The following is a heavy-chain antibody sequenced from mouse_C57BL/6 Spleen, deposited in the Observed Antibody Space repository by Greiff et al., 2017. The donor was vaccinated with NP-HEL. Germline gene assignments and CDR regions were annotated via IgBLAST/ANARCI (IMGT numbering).Heavy chain of an antibody. J-gene: IGHJ2*01. CDR1: GYTFTDYY. D-gene: IGHD1-1*01. V-gene: IGHV1-77*01. Sequence: QVHVKQSGAELVKPGASVKISCKASGYTFTDYYINWVKQRPGQGLEWIGKIGPGSGSTYYNEKFKGKATLTADKSSSTAYMQLSSLTSEDSAVYFCARRHTTVVANYYFDYWGQGTTLTVSS. CDR2: IGPGSGST. CDR3: ARRHTTVVANYYFDY.